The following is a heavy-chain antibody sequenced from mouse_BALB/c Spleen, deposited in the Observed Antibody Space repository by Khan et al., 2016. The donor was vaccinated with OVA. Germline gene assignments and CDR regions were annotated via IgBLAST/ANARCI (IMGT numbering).Heavy chain of an antibody. V-gene: IGHV5-6-4*01. Sequence: EVELVESGGGLVKPGGSLKLSCAASGFTFSSYTMSWVRQTPEKRLEWVATISSGGSYTYYPDSVTGRFTISRANAKNTLYLQMSSMKSEDTAMYYCTRGGGYDYDEGYYYAMDYWGQGTSVTVSS. D-gene: IGHD2-4*01. CDR2: ISSGGSYT. CDR3: TRGGGYDYDEGYYYAMDY. J-gene: IGHJ4*01. CDR1: GFTFSSYT.